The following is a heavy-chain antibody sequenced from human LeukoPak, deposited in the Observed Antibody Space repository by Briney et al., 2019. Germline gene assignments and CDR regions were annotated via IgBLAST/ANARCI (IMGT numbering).Heavy chain of an antibody. V-gene: IGHV4-38-2*02. J-gene: IGHJ4*02. CDR2: IYHSGST. CDR3: AREYGYYYDSSGPFDY. CDR1: GYSISSGYY. D-gene: IGHD3-22*01. Sequence: SETLSLTCTVSGYSISSGYYWGWIRQPPGKGLEWIGNIYHSGSTSYNPSPKNRVTISVDTSKNQFSLKLSSVTAADTAVYYCAREYGYYYDSSGPFDYWGQGTLVTVSS.